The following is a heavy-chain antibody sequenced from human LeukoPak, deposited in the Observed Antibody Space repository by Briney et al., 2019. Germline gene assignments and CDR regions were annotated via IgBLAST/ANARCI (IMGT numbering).Heavy chain of an antibody. J-gene: IGHJ4*02. CDR3: ARDRPPIA. D-gene: IGHD6-13*01. Sequence: PGGSLRLSCAASGFPFSSYGMHWVRQAPGKGLEWVALISYDGSNKYYADSVKGRFTISRDNAKNTLYLQMSSLRTGDTAVYYCARDRPPIAGGQGTLVTVSS. V-gene: IGHV3-30*03. CDR1: GFPFSSYG. CDR2: ISYDGSNK.